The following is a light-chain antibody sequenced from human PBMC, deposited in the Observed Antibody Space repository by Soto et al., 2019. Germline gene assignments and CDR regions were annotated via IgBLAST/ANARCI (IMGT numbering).Light chain of an antibody. CDR2: EVT. CDR3: SSYAHGSTYV. CDR1: SSDIGGYNY. J-gene: IGLJ1*01. V-gene: IGLV2-8*01. Sequence: QSALTQPPSASGSPGQSVTISCTGTSSDIGGYNYVSWYQQHPGKAPKLIIYEVTKRPSGVPDRFTASRSGNTASLTVSGLQAEDEADYYCSSYAHGSTYVFGTGTKLTVL.